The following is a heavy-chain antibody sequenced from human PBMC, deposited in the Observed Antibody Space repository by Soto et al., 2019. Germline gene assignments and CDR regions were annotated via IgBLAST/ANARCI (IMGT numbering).Heavy chain of an antibody. CDR2: ISGYRGNT. Sequence: ASVKVSCRTSGYNFFSFNVNWVRQAPGQGLEWLGSISGYRGNTKYAQSVQGRVTMTTDTSTNTAYMELRSLRSDDTAVYYCARGAFGFVDAYDLWGQGTMVTVSS. CDR1: GYNFFSFN. V-gene: IGHV1-18*01. D-gene: IGHD3-10*01. J-gene: IGHJ3*01. CDR3: ARGAFGFVDAYDL.